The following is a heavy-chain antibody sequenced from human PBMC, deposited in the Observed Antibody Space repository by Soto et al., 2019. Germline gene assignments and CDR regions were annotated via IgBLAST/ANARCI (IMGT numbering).Heavy chain of an antibody. CDR3: ARDGTTVTTDWPNWFDP. D-gene: IGHD4-17*01. CDR2: ISAYNGNT. J-gene: IGHJ5*02. CDR1: GYTFTSYG. V-gene: IGHV1-18*01. Sequence: QVQLVQSGAEVKKPGASVKVSCKASGYTFTSYGISWVRQAPGQGLERMGWISAYNGNTNYAQKLKGRFTMTTDTSTSTAYMEMRSLRSDDTAVYYCARDGTTVTTDWPNWFDPWGQGTLVTVSS.